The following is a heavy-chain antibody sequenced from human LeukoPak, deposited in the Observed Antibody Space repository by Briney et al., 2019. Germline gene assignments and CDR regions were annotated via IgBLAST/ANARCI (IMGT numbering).Heavy chain of an antibody. J-gene: IGHJ4*02. CDR2: IWYGGSNK. Sequence: GRSLRLSCAASGFTFSSYGMHWVRQAPGKGLEWVAVIWYGGSNKYYADSVKGRFTISRDNSKNTLYLQMNSLRAEDTAVYYCARGGRGKYYFDYWGQGTLVTASS. CDR1: GFTFSSYG. V-gene: IGHV3-33*01. D-gene: IGHD3-16*01. CDR3: ARGGRGKYYFDY.